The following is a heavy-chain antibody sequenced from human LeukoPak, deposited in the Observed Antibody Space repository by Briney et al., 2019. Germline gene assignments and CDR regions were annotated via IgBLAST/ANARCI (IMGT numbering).Heavy chain of an antibody. Sequence: SVKVSCKASGGTFSSYAITWVRQAPGQGLEWIGGVIPIFGTPNYAQKFQGRVRITADESTNTAYMELSSLRSEDTAVYYCARGRGKPSYYYYMDVWGKGTTVTVSS. CDR2: VIPIFGTP. J-gene: IGHJ6*03. V-gene: IGHV1-69*13. CDR3: ARGRGKPSYYYYMDV. D-gene: IGHD3-16*01. CDR1: GGTFSSYA.